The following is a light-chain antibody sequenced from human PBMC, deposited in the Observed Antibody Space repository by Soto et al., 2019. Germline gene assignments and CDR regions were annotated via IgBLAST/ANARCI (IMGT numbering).Light chain of an antibody. J-gene: IGKJ1*01. V-gene: IGKV3-11*01. CDR1: QSVSSY. CDR3: QQRSNWPT. Sequence: EIVLTQSPGPLSLSPGEGATLSCRASQSVSSYLAWYQQKPGQAPRLLIYDASNRATGIPARFSGSGSGTDFTLTISSLEPEDFAVYYCQQRSNWPTFGQGTKVDIK. CDR2: DAS.